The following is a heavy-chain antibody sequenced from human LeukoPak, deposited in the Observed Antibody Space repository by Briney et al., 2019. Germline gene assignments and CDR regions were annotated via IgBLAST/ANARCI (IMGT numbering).Heavy chain of an antibody. CDR2: ISSSSSTI. D-gene: IGHD6-13*01. J-gene: IGHJ4*02. Sequence: GGSLRLSCAASGFTFSSYSMNWVRQAPGKGLEWVSYISSSSSTIYYADSVKGRFTISRDNAKNSLYLQMNSLRAKDTAVYYCARVSYSSSWYFDYWGQGTLVTVSS. CDR1: GFTFSSYS. V-gene: IGHV3-48*04. CDR3: ARVSYSSSWYFDY.